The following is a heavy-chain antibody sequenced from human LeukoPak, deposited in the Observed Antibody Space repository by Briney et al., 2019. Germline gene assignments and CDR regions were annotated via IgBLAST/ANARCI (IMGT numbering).Heavy chain of an antibody. J-gene: IGHJ5*02. CDR2: ISGGGDST. D-gene: IGHD6-13*01. Sequence: GGSLRLSCAASGFTFSNYAMSWVRQAPGKGLEWVSAISGGGDSTYYTDSVKGRFTISRDNSKNTLYVQMNSLRAEATAVYYCATYGGIAAAPTWGQGTLVTVSS. CDR1: GFTFSNYA. CDR3: ATYGGIAAAPT. V-gene: IGHV3-23*01.